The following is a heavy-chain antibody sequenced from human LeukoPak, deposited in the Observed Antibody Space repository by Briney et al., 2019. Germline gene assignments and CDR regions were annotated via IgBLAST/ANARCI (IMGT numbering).Heavy chain of an antibody. CDR2: FNPNSGGT. CDR3: ARDQFLEWSPATIGNWFDP. J-gene: IGHJ5*02. D-gene: IGHD3-3*01. V-gene: IGHV1-2*02. CDR1: GYTFTGYY. Sequence: ASVKVSCKASGYTFTGYYMHWGRQAPGQGRKWMGWFNPNSGGTNYAQKFQGRVTMTRDTSISTAYMELSRLRSDDTAVYYCARDQFLEWSPATIGNWFDPWGQGTLVTVSS.